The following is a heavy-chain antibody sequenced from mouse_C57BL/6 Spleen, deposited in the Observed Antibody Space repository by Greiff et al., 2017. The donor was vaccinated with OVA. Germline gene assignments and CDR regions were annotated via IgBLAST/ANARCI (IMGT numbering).Heavy chain of an antibody. Sequence: QVQLKESGAELVRPGASVTLSCKASGYTFTDYEMHWVKQTPVHGLEWIGAIDPETGGTAYNQKFKGKAILTADKSSSTAYMELRSLTSEDSAVYYCTGTTDPSYAMDYWGQGTSVTVSS. V-gene: IGHV1-15*01. CDR1: GYTFTDYE. J-gene: IGHJ4*01. CDR2: IDPETGGT. D-gene: IGHD1-1*01. CDR3: TGTTDPSYAMDY.